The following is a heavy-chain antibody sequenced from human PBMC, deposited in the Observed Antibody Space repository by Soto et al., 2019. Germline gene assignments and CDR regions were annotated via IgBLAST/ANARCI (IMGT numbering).Heavy chain of an antibody. Sequence: QVQLVQSGTEVKKPGASVKVSCKVSGHTLSELFVHWVRQAPGKGLEWLGGFDPEEGNTVYAHNFQGRVTMTDDSSPSAASLELSSLRSADTAAYYCAAVFPQWAVLEYWCRGTGLTVSS. CDR3: AAVFPQWAVLEY. D-gene: IGHD1-26*01. V-gene: IGHV1-24*01. CDR1: GHTLSELF. CDR2: FDPEEGNT. J-gene: IGHJ4*02.